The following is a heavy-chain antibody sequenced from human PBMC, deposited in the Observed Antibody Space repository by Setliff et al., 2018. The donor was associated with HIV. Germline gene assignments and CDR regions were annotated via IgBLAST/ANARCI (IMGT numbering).Heavy chain of an antibody. CDR1: GDPINSHY. D-gene: IGHD2-8*01. CDR3: ARPTTGVGGGAAFDI. CDR2: ISYSEYT. Sequence: SETLSLTCTVSGDPINSHYWSWIRQPPGEGLEWIGHISYSEYTNYNPSLKSRVTISLDTSKKHFSLKLNSVTAADTAVYFCARPTTGVGGGAAFDIWGQGTMVTVSS. J-gene: IGHJ3*02. V-gene: IGHV4-59*08.